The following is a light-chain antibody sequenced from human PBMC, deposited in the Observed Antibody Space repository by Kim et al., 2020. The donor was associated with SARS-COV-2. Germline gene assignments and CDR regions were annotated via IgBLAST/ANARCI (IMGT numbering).Light chain of an antibody. CDR1: QSVSSSY. Sequence: EIVLTQSPGTLSLSPGERATLSCRASQSVSSSYLAWYQQKPGQAPRLLIYGASSRATGIPDRFSGSGSGTDFTLTISRLEPEDFAVYYCQQYGRSPPMYTFGQETKLEI. CDR3: QQYGRSPPMYT. J-gene: IGKJ2*01. V-gene: IGKV3-20*01. CDR2: GAS.